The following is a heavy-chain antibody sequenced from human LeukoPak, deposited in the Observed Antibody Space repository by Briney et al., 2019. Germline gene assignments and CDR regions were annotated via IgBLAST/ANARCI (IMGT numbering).Heavy chain of an antibody. D-gene: IGHD3-10*01. CDR2: IIAIFGTA. CDR3: ARDLGYGSGSYYNGWFDP. Sequence: ASVKVSCKASGGTFSSYAISWVRQAPGQGLEWMGGIIAIFGTANYAQKFQGRVTITTDESTSTAYMELSSLRSEDTAVYYCARDLGYGSGSYYNGWFDPWGQGTLVTVSS. J-gene: IGHJ5*02. CDR1: GGTFSSYA. V-gene: IGHV1-69*05.